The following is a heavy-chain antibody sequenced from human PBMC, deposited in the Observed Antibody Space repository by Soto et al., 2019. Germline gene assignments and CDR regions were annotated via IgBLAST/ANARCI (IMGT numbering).Heavy chain of an antibody. CDR3: VLLGVFEQ. CDR2: STSNSENS. CDR1: GYTFTSYN. V-gene: IGHV1-8*01. Sequence: ASVKVSCKASGYTFTSYNINWVRQAPGQGLEWVAGSTSNSENSDYAQKFQGRLTVTRDTSISTAYMELSSLRSDDTAVNYCVLLGVFEQWGPGNLVTACS. D-gene: IGHD3-3*01. J-gene: IGHJ4*02.